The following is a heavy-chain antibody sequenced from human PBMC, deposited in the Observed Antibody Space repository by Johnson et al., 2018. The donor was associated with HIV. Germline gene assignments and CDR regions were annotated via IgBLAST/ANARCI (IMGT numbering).Heavy chain of an antibody. CDR1: GFAFSDSH. J-gene: IGHJ3*02. Sequence: QVQLVESGGDLVKPGGSLRVSCVASGFAFSDSHMSWIRQAPGKGLEWVSYISSSGSTIYYADFVKGRFTISRDNAKKSMYLQMNSLRAEDTALYYCARDSTPWGGDHVGYAFDIWGQGTMVTVSS. CDR3: ARDSTPWGGDHVGYAFDI. V-gene: IGHV3-11*04. D-gene: IGHD4-17*01. CDR2: ISSSGSTI.